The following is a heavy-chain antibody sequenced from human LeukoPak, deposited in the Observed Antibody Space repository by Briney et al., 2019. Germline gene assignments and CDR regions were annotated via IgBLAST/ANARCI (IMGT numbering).Heavy chain of an antibody. V-gene: IGHV1-2*02. CDR1: GYTFTGYY. CDR3: TSGASIRHSDWLLGGYFDY. D-gene: IGHD3-9*01. Sequence: ASVKVSCKASGYTFTGYYLHWVRQAPGQGLEWMGWINPNSGGTNYVQKFQGRVTMTRDTSVSTAYMEPSRLRSDDTAVYYCTSGASIRHSDWLLGGYFDYWGQGTLATVSS. J-gene: IGHJ4*02. CDR2: INPNSGGT.